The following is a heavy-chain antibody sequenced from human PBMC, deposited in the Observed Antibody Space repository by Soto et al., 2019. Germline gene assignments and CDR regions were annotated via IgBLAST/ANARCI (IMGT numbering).Heavy chain of an antibody. Sequence: QITLKESGPTLVKPTQTLTLTCTFSGFSLSTSGLCVAWIRQPPGKALEWLALIYWDDDKRYRPSLESRLTITKDTSKNQVVLTMTNMDSVDTATYYCAYLPCSGGSCYWFSFSGMDVWGQGTTVTVSS. J-gene: IGHJ6*02. D-gene: IGHD2-15*01. V-gene: IGHV2-5*02. CDR3: AYLPCSGGSCYWFSFSGMDV. CDR1: GFSLSTSGLC. CDR2: IYWDDDK.